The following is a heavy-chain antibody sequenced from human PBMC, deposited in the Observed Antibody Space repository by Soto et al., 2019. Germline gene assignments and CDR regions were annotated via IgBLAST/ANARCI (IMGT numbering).Heavy chain of an antibody. J-gene: IGHJ6*02. CDR3: ARSGIVAATVYYYYYGIDV. V-gene: IGHV1-18*01. Sequence: ASVKVSCKASGYTFTSYGISWVRQAPGQGLEWMGWISAYNGNTNYAQKLQGRVTMTTDTSTSTAYMELSSLRSEDTAVYYCARSGIVAATVYYYYYGIDVRAQRTTVTGSS. D-gene: IGHD6-25*01. CDR1: GYTFTSYG. CDR2: ISAYNGNT.